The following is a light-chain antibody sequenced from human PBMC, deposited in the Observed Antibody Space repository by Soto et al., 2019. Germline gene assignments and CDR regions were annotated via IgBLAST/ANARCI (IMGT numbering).Light chain of an antibody. CDR1: SSDVGGYNY. CDR2: EVT. CDR3: ASYAGNNVI. Sequence: SVLTQPPSASGSPGQSVAISCTGTSSDVGGYNYVSWFQQHPGKAPKLMIYEVTKRPSGVPDRFSGSKSGNTASLTVSGLQAEDEADYYCASYAGNNVIFGGGTKVTVL. V-gene: IGLV2-8*01. J-gene: IGLJ2*01.